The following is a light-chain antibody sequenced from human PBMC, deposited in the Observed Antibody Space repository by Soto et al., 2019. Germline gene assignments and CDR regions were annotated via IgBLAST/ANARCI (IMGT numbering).Light chain of an antibody. CDR2: EVI. V-gene: IGLV2-8*01. CDR1: SSDVGGYNY. Sequence: QSALTQPPSASGSPGQSVTISCTGTSSDVGGYNYVSWYQQHPGKAPKLMIYEVIKRPSGVPDRFSGSKSGNTASLTVSGLQAEDQADYSCSSYAGSNNFVVFGGGTKLTVL. CDR3: SSYAGSNNFVV. J-gene: IGLJ2*01.